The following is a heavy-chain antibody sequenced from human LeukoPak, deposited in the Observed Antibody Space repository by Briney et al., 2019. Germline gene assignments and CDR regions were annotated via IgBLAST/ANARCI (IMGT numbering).Heavy chain of an antibody. CDR3: AKAHAFTMIVVVIRYYFDY. Sequence: QPGGSLRLSCAASGFTFSSYAMGWVRQAPGKGLEWVSAISGSGGSTYYADSVKGRFTISRDNSKNTLYLQMNSLRAEDTAVYYCAKAHAFTMIVVVIRYYFDYWGQGTLVTVSS. CDR2: ISGSGGST. D-gene: IGHD3-22*01. V-gene: IGHV3-23*01. CDR1: GFTFSSYA. J-gene: IGHJ4*02.